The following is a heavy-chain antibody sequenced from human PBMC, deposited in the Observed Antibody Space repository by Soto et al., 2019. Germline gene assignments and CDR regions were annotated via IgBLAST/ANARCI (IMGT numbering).Heavy chain of an antibody. V-gene: IGHV3-23*01. CDR3: AKDDKKLPIVATIPLFF. Sequence: GGSLRLSCAASGFTFSSYAMSWVRQAPGKGLEWVSAISGSGGSTYYADSVKGRFTISRDNSKNTLYLQMNSLRAEDTAVYYCAKDDKKLPIVATIPLFFWGQGTLVTVSS. CDR2: ISGSGGST. J-gene: IGHJ4*02. CDR1: GFTFSSYA. D-gene: IGHD5-12*01.